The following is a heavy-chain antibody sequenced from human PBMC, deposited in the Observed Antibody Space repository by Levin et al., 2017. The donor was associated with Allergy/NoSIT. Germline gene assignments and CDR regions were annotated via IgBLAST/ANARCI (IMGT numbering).Heavy chain of an antibody. V-gene: IGHV5-51*01. J-gene: IGHJ4*02. CDR1: GYSFTSYW. CDR2: IFPSDSDT. CDR3: ARRDSDGSNSFDY. Sequence: NLGESLKISCQASGYSFTSYWFGWVRQRPGKGLEWMGLIFPSDSDTRVSPSFQGQIIMSVDKSINTAYLQWSSLKASDSAMYYCARRDSDGSNSFDYWGQGTLVTVSS. D-gene: IGHD4-23*01.